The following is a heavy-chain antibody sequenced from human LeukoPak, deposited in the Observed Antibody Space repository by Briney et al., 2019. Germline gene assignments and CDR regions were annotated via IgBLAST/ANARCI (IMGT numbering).Heavy chain of an antibody. J-gene: IGHJ6*02. CDR2: INSDGSST. V-gene: IGHV3-74*01. Sequence: PGGSLRLSCAASGFTFSSYWMHWVRQAPGKGLVWVSRINSDGSSTSYADSVKGRFTISRDNSKNTLYLQMNSLRAEDTAVYYCARDSANICSSTSCYTYYYYGMDVWGQGTTVTVSS. CDR3: ARDSANICSSTSCYTYYYYGMDV. CDR1: GFTFSSYW. D-gene: IGHD2-2*02.